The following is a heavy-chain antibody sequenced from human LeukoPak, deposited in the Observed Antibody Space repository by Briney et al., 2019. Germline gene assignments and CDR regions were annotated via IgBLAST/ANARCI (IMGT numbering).Heavy chain of an antibody. CDR1: GFTVSSNY. J-gene: IGHJ4*02. V-gene: IGHV3-66*02. CDR2: IYSGGST. Sequence: PGGSLRLSCAASGFTVSSNYMSWVRQAPGKGREWDSVIYSGGSTYYADSVTGRFTISRDNSKNTLYLQMNSLRAEDTAVYYCARSHSRYYFDYWGQGTLVTVSS. CDR3: ARSHSRYYFDY.